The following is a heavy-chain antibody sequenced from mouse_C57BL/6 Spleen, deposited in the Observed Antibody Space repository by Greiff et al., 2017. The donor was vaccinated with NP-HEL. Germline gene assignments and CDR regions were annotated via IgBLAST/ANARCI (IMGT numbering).Heavy chain of an antibody. CDR2: INPNNGGT. CDR3: ARDNYYSFGD. CDR1: GYTFTDYY. Sequence: EVQLQQSGPELVKPGASVKISCKASGYTFTDYYMDWVKQSPGQSLEWIGDINPNNGGTNYNQKFKGKATLTVDKSSSTAYMQLSSLTSEDTAVYYCARDNYYSFGDWGQVTTLTVSS. J-gene: IGHJ2*01. V-gene: IGHV1-18*01. D-gene: IGHD1-3*01.